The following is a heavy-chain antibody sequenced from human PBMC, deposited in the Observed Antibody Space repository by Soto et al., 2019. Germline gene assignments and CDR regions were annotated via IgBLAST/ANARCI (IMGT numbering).Heavy chain of an antibody. V-gene: IGHV1-24*01. J-gene: IGHJ3*02. D-gene: IGHD3-10*01. CDR3: ATHYYGSGSYYHRAAFDI. CDR2: FDPEDGET. CDR1: GYTLTELS. Sequence: ASVKVSCKVSGYTLTELSMHWVRQAPGKGLEWMGGFDPEDGETIYAQKFQGRVTMTEDTSTDTAYMELSSLRSEDTAVYYFATHYYGSGSYYHRAAFDIWGQGTMVTVSS.